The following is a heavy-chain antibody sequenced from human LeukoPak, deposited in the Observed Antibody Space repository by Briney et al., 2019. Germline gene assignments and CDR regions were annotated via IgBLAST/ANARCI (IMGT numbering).Heavy chain of an antibody. J-gene: IGHJ4*02. D-gene: IGHD1-14*01. CDR3: VRVPPGTTIYAY. CDR2: MNPNNSDI. Sequence: ASVKVSCKASGYTFTSYHINWVRQATGQGLEWVGWMNPNNSDIGYARKFQGRVTMTRNTSIGTAYIELSSLRSEDTAIYYCVRVPPGTTIYAYWGQGTLVTVSS. CDR1: GYTFTSYH. V-gene: IGHV1-8*01.